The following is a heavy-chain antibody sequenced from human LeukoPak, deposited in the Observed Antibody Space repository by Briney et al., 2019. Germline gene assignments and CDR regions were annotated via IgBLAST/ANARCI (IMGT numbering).Heavy chain of an antibody. CDR2: ICSSSRTI. V-gene: IGHV3-48*02. CDR1: GFTFSSYS. Sequence: GGSLRLSCAASGFTFSSYSMNWVRQAPGKGGEWVSYICSSSRTIYYADSVKGRCTISRDNAKNSLYLQMNSLRDEDTAVSYCARGYYGSGSYFLYYWGQGTLVTVSS. D-gene: IGHD3-10*01. CDR3: ARGYYGSGSYFLYY. J-gene: IGHJ4*02.